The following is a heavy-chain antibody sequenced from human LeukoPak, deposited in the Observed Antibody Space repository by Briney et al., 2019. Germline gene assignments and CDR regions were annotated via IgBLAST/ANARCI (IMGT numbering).Heavy chain of an antibody. CDR3: ARWLYNSGWAIDY. CDR1: GFTFSSYG. Sequence: GGSLRLSCAASGFTFSSYGMHWVRQAPGKGLEWVAVISYDGSNKYYADSVKGRFTISRDNAKNSLFLQMNSLRAEDTAVYFCARWLYNSGWAIDYWGQGTLVTVSS. D-gene: IGHD6-19*01. V-gene: IGHV3-30*03. CDR2: ISYDGSNK. J-gene: IGHJ4*02.